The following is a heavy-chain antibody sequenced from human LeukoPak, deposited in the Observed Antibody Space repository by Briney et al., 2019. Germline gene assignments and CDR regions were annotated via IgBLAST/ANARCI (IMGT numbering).Heavy chain of an antibody. J-gene: IGHJ6*02. D-gene: IGHD3-9*01. Sequence: ASVKVSCKASGGTFSSYAISWVRQAPGQGLEWMGIINPSGGSTSYALKFQGRVTMTRDTSTSTVYMELSSLRSEDTAVYYCAREGVVDISKYGMDVWGQGTTVTVSS. CDR1: GGTFSSYA. CDR3: AREGVVDISKYGMDV. CDR2: INPSGGST. V-gene: IGHV1-46*01.